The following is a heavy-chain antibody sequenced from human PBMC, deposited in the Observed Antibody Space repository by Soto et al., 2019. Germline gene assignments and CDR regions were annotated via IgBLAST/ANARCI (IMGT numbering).Heavy chain of an antibody. Sequence: GGSLRLSCAASGFTFSSYAMSWVRQAPGKGLEWVSAISGSGGSTYYADSVKGRFAISRDNSKNTLYLQMNSLRAEDTAVYYCAKDSRATGAYYYYYMDVWGKGTTVTVSS. CDR3: AKDSRATGAYYYYYMDV. CDR2: ISGSGGST. CDR1: GFTFSSYA. J-gene: IGHJ6*03. D-gene: IGHD1-1*01. V-gene: IGHV3-23*01.